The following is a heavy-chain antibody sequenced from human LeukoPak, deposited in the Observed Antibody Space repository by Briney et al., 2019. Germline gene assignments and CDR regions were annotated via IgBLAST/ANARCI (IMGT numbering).Heavy chain of an antibody. V-gene: IGHV1-2*02. Sequence: GASVKVSCKASGYTFTGYYIHWVRQAPGQGLEWMGWIKPNSGDTNYAQKFQGRVTMTRDTSISTVYMELSRLRFDDTAVYYCARGDYYDSSGYPYYYYYYMDVWGKGTTVTVSS. D-gene: IGHD3-22*01. CDR1: GYTFTGYY. J-gene: IGHJ6*03. CDR3: ARGDYYDSSGYPYYYYYYMDV. CDR2: IKPNSGDT.